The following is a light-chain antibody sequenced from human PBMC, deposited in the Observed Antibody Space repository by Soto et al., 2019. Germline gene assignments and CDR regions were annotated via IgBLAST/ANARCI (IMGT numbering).Light chain of an antibody. J-gene: IGKJ3*01. CDR2: GAS. Sequence: DIQMTQSPSSLSASVGDRVTITCRASQGITYYLAWFQQKPGKAPKSLIYGASSLQSGGPSRFNGSGFGTDCRLTISSAQPEDIATYSCHQDDSYPRTFGPGTKVEIK. CDR3: HQDDSYPRT. V-gene: IGKV1-16*01. CDR1: QGITYY.